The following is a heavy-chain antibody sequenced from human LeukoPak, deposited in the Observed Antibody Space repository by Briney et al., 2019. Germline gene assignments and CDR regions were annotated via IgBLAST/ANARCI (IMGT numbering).Heavy chain of an antibody. J-gene: IGHJ4*02. D-gene: IGHD4-11*01. Sequence: AASAKVSCKASGYTFTSYGISWVRQAPGQGLEWMGWTSAYNGNTNYAQKLQGRVTMTTDTSTSTAYMEPRSLRSDDTAVYYCARHRNYGYYFDYWGQETLVTVSS. CDR2: TSAYNGNT. CDR1: GYTFTSYG. V-gene: IGHV1-18*01. CDR3: ARHRNYGYYFDY.